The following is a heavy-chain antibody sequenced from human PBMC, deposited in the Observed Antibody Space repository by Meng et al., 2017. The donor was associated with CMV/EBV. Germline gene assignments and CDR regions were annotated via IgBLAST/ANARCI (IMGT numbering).Heavy chain of an antibody. J-gene: IGHJ4*02. D-gene: IGHD6-19*01. CDR2: IDYSGADT. CDR1: GFTFSNSA. V-gene: IGHV3-23*01. CDR3: AKESVAGDFAY. Sequence: GESLKISCGGSGFTFSNSALNWVRQAPGEGLEWVSTIDYSGADTYYAKSVRGRFTISRDNFRNTVYLQLNSLRAEDTAVYYCAKESVAGDFAYWGQGTLVTVSS.